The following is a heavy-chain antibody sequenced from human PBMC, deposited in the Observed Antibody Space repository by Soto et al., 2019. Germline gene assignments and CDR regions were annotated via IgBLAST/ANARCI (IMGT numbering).Heavy chain of an antibody. V-gene: IGHV4-59*01. Sequence: SETLFLTCTVSGGSISGYFWSWIRQPPGKGLDWVGYIYFSGITNYNPSLKSRVSLLVDTSKNYFSLSLNSVTAADTAVYYCARARSGYNIDAFDIWGQGKMVTVSS. D-gene: IGHD5-12*01. CDR2: IYFSGIT. CDR1: GGSISGYF. CDR3: ARARSGYNIDAFDI. J-gene: IGHJ3*02.